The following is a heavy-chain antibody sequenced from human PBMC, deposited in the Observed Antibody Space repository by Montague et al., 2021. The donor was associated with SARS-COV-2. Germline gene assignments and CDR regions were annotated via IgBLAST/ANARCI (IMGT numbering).Heavy chain of an antibody. CDR3: ARGPIEPISSSWYYVYYYGMDV. CDR1: GGTFSSYA. J-gene: IGHJ6*02. D-gene: IGHD6-13*01. Sequence: SVKVSCKASGGTFSSYAISWVRQAPGQGLEWMGGIIPIFGTANYAQKFQGRVTITADESTSTAYMELSSLRSEDTAVYYCARGPIEPISSSWYYVYYYGMDVWGQGTTVTVSS. V-gene: IGHV1-69*13. CDR2: IIPIFGTA.